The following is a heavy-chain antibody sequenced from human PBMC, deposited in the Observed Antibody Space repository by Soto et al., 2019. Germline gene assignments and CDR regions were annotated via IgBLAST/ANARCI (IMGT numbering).Heavy chain of an antibody. CDR1: GGSISSSSYY. Sequence: PSETLSLTCTVSGGSISSSSYYWGWIRQPPGKGLEWIGSIYYSGSTYYNPSLKSRVTISVGTSKNQFSLKLSSVTAADTAVYYCARAPHTIFGVVIYYFDYWGQGTLVTVSS. D-gene: IGHD3-3*01. CDR2: IYYSGST. CDR3: ARAPHTIFGVVIYYFDY. J-gene: IGHJ4*02. V-gene: IGHV4-39*01.